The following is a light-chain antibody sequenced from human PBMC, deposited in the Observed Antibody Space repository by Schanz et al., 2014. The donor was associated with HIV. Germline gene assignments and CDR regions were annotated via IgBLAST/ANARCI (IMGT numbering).Light chain of an antibody. J-gene: IGLJ3*02. V-gene: IGLV2-8*01. Sequence: QSALTQPASVSGSPGQSITISCTGTSSDVGGYKYASWYQQHPGKAPKLMIYEVIKRPSGVPDRFSGSKSGSTASLTVSGLQPEDEADYYCSSFAGSNIPWVFGGGTKLTVL. CDR3: SSFAGSNIPWV. CDR2: EVI. CDR1: SSDVGGYKY.